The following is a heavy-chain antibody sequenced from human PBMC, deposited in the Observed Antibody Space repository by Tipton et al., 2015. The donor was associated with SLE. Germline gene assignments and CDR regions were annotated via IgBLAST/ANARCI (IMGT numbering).Heavy chain of an antibody. V-gene: IGHV4-30-2*01. CDR1: GGSISSGGYS. CDR2: INHSGST. CDR3: ARLRIVGATSPFQH. J-gene: IGHJ1*01. D-gene: IGHD1-26*01. Sequence: TLSLTCAVSGGSISSGGYSWSWIRQPPGKGLEWIGEINHSGSTKYNPSLKSRVTISVDTSKNQFSLKLSSVTAADTAVYYCARLRIVGATSPFQHWGQGTLVTVSS.